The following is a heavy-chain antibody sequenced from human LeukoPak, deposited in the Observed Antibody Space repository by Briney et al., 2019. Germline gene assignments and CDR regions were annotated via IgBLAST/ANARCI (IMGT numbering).Heavy chain of an antibody. J-gene: IGHJ5*02. CDR2: MWYDGSRA. CDR3: ARDVGSSGSYYQGLFGH. D-gene: IGHD3-10*01. CDR1: EFSLSDYG. Sequence: PGTSLRLSCASSEFSLSDYGMHWVRQAPGKGLEWVAVMWYDGSRALHADSVKGRFTISRDNARNSLYLHMNSLRAEDTAVYYCARDVGSSGSYYQGLFGHWGQGTLVTVSS. V-gene: IGHV3-33*01.